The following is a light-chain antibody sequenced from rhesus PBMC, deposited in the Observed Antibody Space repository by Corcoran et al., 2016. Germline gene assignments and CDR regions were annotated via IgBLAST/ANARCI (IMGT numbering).Light chain of an antibody. Sequence: DIQMTQSPSSLSASVGDRVTITCRASQGITNDLAWYQQKPGKTPNLLIYEASSLQSGTPSRFSGSVSGTDFTLSLSSLQSEDFGTYYFQQHNSDPPWTFGQGTRWKSN. CDR1: QGITND. J-gene: IGKJ1*01. V-gene: IGKV1-25*01. CDR3: QQHNSDPPWT. CDR2: EAS.